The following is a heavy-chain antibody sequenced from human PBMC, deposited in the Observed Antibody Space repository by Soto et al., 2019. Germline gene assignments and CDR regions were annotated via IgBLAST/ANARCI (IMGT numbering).Heavy chain of an antibody. D-gene: IGHD6-13*01. CDR1: GYTFTGYY. CDR2: INPNSGGT. CDR3: ARGLPGIAAAGTPRNYYYYGMDV. J-gene: IGHJ6*02. Sequence: GASVKVSCKASGYTFTGYYMHWVRQAPGQGLEWMGWINPNSGGTNYAQKFQGWVTMTRDTSISTAYMELSRLRSDDTAVYYCARGLPGIAAAGTPRNYYYYGMDVWGQGTTVTVSS. V-gene: IGHV1-2*04.